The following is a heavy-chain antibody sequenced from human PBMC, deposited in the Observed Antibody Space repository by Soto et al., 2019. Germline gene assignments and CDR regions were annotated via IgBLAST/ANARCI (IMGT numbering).Heavy chain of an antibody. CDR3: ARALYCTNGVCYAFDI. CDR1: GFTFSSYS. V-gene: IGHV3-21*01. CDR2: ISSSSSYI. D-gene: IGHD2-8*01. J-gene: IGHJ3*02. Sequence: GGSLRLSCAASGFTFSSYSMNWVRQAPGKGLEWVSSISSSSSYIYYADSVKGRFTISRDNAKNSLYLQMNSLRAEDTAVYYCARALYCTNGVCYAFDIWGQGTMVTVSS.